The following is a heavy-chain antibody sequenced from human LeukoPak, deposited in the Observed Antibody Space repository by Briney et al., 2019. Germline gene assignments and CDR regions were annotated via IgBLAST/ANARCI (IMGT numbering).Heavy chain of an antibody. V-gene: IGHV3-53*05. CDR1: GFNVSSKY. Sequence: PGGSLRLSCAASGFNVSSKYMSWVRQAPGKGLEWVSVIYSGGSTYYADSVKGRFTISRDNSKNTLYLQMNSLRAEDTAVYYCARGRIAVAGTFDYWGQGTLVTVSS. CDR3: ARGRIAVAGTFDY. J-gene: IGHJ4*02. CDR2: IYSGGST. D-gene: IGHD6-19*01.